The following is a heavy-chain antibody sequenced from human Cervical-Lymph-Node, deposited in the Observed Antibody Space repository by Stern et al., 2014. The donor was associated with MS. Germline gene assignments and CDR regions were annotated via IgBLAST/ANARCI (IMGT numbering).Heavy chain of an antibody. CDR1: GFIFSGYA. Sequence: VQLLESGGGVVQPGRSVRLSCAASGFIFSGYAMSWVRQAPGKGLEWVALISYDGVNKYYADSVKGRFTTSRDISKNTLYLQMNSLRPEDTAMYYCARDLNLGELSFMLYYFDSWGQGTLVTVSS. CDR3: ARDLNLGELSFMLYYFDS. CDR2: ISYDGVNK. V-gene: IGHV3-30-3*01. D-gene: IGHD3-16*02. J-gene: IGHJ4*02.